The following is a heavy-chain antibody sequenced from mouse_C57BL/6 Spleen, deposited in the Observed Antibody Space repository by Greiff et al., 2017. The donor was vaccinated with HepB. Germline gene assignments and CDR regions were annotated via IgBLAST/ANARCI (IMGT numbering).Heavy chain of an antibody. CDR2: IYPGSGST. CDR1: GYTFTSYW. CDR3: ARFYYDYVNYYAMDY. Sequence: VQLQQPGAELVKPGASVKMSCKASGYTFTSYWITWVKQRPGQGLEWIGDIYPGSGSTNYNEKFKSKATLTVDTSSSTAYMQLSSLTSEDSAVYYCARFYYDYVNYYAMDYWGQGTSVTVSS. D-gene: IGHD2-4*01. J-gene: IGHJ4*01. V-gene: IGHV1-55*01.